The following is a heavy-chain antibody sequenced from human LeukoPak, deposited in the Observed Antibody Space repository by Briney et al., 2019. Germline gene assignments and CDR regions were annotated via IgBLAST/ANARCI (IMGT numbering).Heavy chain of an antibody. Sequence: PGGSLRFSCAASGFTFSSYWMSWVRQAPGKGLEWVANIKQDGSEKYYVDSVKGRFTISRDNAKNSLYLQMNSLRAEDTAVYYCARPLMYYYGSETYFWFDPWGQGTLVTVSS. CDR3: ARPLMYYYGSETYFWFDP. CDR1: GFTFSSYW. CDR2: IKQDGSEK. D-gene: IGHD3-10*01. J-gene: IGHJ5*02. V-gene: IGHV3-7*01.